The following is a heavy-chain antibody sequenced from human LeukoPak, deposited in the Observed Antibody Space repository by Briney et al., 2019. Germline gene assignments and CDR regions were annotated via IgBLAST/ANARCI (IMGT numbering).Heavy chain of an antibody. D-gene: IGHD3-22*01. CDR2: ISSSGSTI. CDR3: ASSGYYYYFDY. J-gene: IGHJ4*02. V-gene: IGHV3-48*03. CDR1: GFTFSSYE. Sequence: PAGSLRLSCAASGFTFSSYEMNWVRQAPGKGLEWVSYISSSGSTIYYADSVKGRFTISRDNAKNSLYLQMNSLRAEDTAVYYCASSGYYYYFDYWGQGTLVTVSS.